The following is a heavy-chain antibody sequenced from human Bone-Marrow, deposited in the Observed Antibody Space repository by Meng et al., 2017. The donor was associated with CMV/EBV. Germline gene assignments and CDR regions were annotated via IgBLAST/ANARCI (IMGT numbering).Heavy chain of an antibody. D-gene: IGHD6-6*01. CDR2: ISGSGGST. V-gene: IGHV3-23*01. J-gene: IGHJ6*02. CDR3: AKDMYSSSSFYYNGMDV. CDR1: GFTFSSYS. Sequence: GESLKISCAASGFTFSSYSMNWVRQAPGKGLEWVSAISGSGGSTYYADSVKGRFTISRDNSKNTLYLQMNSLRAEDTAVYYCAKDMYSSSSFYYNGMDVWGQGTTVTVSS.